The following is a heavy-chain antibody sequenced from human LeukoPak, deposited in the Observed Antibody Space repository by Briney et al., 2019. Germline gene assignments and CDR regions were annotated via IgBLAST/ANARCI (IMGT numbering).Heavy chain of an antibody. V-gene: IGHV3-30*02. CDR3: AKDMEGSSGWHVADY. J-gene: IGHJ4*02. CDR2: IRYDGSNK. D-gene: IGHD6-19*01. CDR1: GFTFSSYS. Sequence: GGSLRLSCAASGFTFSSYSMNWVRQAPGKGLEWVAFIRYDGSNKYYADSVKGRFTISRDNSKNTLYLQMNSLRAEDTAVYYCAKDMEGSSGWHVADYWGQGTLVTVSS.